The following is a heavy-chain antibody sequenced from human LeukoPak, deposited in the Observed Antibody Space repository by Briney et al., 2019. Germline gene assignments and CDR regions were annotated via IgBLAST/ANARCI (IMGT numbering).Heavy chain of an antibody. D-gene: IGHD2-2*01. CDR3: ARRVGYCSSTSCLGYNWFDP. CDR2: IYYSGST. V-gene: IGHV4-39*01. J-gene: IGHJ5*02. Sequence: SETLSLTCTVSGGSISSSSYYWGWIRQPPGKGLEWIGSIYYSGSTYYNPSLKSRVTISVDTSKNQFSLKLSSVTAADTAVYYCARRVGYCSSTSCLGYNWFDPWGQGTLVTVSS. CDR1: GGSISSSSYY.